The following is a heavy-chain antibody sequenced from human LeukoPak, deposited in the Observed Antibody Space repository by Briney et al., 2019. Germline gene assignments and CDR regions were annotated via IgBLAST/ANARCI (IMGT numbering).Heavy chain of an antibody. V-gene: IGHV1-24*01. Sequence: ASVKVSCKVSGYTLTELSMHWVRQAPGKGLEWMGGFDPEDGETIYAQKFQGRVTMTEDTSTDTAYMELSSLRSEDTAVYYCARGKGGGYYDSSGYYEYWGQGTLVTVSS. CDR3: ARGKGGGYYDSSGYYEY. CDR1: GYTLTELS. D-gene: IGHD3-22*01. CDR2: FDPEDGET. J-gene: IGHJ4*02.